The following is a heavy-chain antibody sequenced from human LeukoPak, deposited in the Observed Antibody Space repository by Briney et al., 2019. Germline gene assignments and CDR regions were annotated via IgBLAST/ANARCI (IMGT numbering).Heavy chain of an antibody. CDR3: AKGLAVAGGEY. Sequence: GGSLRLSCAASGFTFSSYAMSWVRQAPGKGLEWVSAISGSGGSTYYADSVKGRFTISRDNSKNTLYLQMTSLRAEDRAVYYCAKGLAVAGGEYWGQGTLVTVSS. D-gene: IGHD6-19*01. V-gene: IGHV3-23*01. CDR2: ISGSGGST. CDR1: GFTFSSYA. J-gene: IGHJ4*02.